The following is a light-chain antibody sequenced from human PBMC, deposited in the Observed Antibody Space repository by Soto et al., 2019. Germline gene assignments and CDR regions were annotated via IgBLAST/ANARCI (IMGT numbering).Light chain of an antibody. J-gene: IGKJ5*01. CDR1: QSVSSSY. Sequence: DIVLTQSPGTLSLSPGERATLSCRASQSVSSSYLAWYQQKPGQAPRLLIYGASSRATGIPDRFSGSGSGTDFTLTISRLEPEDFAVYYCQQYGSSPTPFAQGTRLEIK. V-gene: IGKV3-20*01. CDR2: GAS. CDR3: QQYGSSPTP.